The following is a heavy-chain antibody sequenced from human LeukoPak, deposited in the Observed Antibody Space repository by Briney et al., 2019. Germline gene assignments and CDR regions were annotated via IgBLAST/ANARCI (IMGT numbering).Heavy chain of an antibody. CDR1: GYTLIELS. CDR2: FDPEDGET. CDR3: ATVFKRGWYGAIDY. Sequence: AASVKVSCKVSGYTLIELSMHWVRQAPGKGLEWMGGFDPEDGETIYAQKFQGRVTMTEDTSTDTAYMELSSLRSEDTAVYYCATVFKRGWYGAIDYWGQGTLVTISS. D-gene: IGHD6-19*01. V-gene: IGHV1-24*01. J-gene: IGHJ4*01.